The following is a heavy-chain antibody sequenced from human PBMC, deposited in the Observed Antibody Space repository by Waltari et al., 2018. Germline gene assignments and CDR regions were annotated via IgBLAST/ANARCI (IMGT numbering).Heavy chain of an antibody. CDR3: ARGIAAAGSKYYYYYGMDV. Sequence: QVQLQESGPGLVKPSETLSLTCTVSGGSISSYYWSWIRQPPGKGLEWIGYIYYSGRTNYNPTLKSRVTISVDTSKNQFSLKLSSVTAADTAVYYCARGIAAAGSKYYYYYGMDVWGQGTTVTVSS. CDR1: GGSISSYY. V-gene: IGHV4-59*01. D-gene: IGHD6-13*01. J-gene: IGHJ6*02. CDR2: IYYSGRT.